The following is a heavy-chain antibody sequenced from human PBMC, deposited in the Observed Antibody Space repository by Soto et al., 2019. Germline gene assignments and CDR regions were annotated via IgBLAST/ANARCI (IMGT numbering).Heavy chain of an antibody. CDR1: GFTFSSYA. Sequence: EVQLLESGGGLVQPGGSLRLSCAASGFTFSSYAMSWVRQAPGKGLEWVSAISGSGGSTYYADSVKGRLTISRDNSKNTLYLQMNSLRDEDTAVYYCAKENGYGSSWFEFDYWGQGTLVTVSS. CDR2: ISGSGGST. D-gene: IGHD6-13*01. J-gene: IGHJ4*02. V-gene: IGHV3-23*01. CDR3: AKENGYGSSWFEFDY.